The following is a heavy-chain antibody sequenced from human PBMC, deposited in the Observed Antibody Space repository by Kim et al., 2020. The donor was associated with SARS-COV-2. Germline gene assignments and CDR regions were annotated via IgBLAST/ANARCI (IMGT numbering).Heavy chain of an antibody. D-gene: IGHD1-26*01. CDR1: GGSITSYY. V-gene: IGHV4-59*01. Sequence: SETLSLTCTVSGGSITSYYWTWIRQPPGKGLEWFGYIHHSGSINYNPSLEGRVTISLDTTKSQLSLKLNSVTAADTALYYCAKIKSGGASFDIWGQGTMVTVSS. CDR3: AKIKSGGASFDI. CDR2: IHHSGSI. J-gene: IGHJ3*02.